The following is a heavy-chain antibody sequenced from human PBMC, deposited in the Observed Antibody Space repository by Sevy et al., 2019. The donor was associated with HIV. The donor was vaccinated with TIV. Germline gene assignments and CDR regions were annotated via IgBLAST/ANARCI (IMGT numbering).Heavy chain of an antibody. CDR3: AGYCSSTTCYSVGFDI. CDR2: IIPILDVP. Sequence: ASVKVSCKASGDTFINYAISWVRQAPGQGLEWMGGIIPILDVPKYTQKFQDRVTITADKSTSTAYMELSSLTSEDTAVYYCAGYCSSTTCYSVGFDIWGQGTMVTVSS. CDR1: GDTFINYA. J-gene: IGHJ3*02. D-gene: IGHD2-2*01. V-gene: IGHV1-69*10.